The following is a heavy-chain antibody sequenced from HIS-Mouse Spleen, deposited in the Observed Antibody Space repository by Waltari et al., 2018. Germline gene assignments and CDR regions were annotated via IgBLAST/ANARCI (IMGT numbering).Heavy chain of an antibody. CDR2: IYYSGST. J-gene: IGHJ2*01. D-gene: IGHD6-13*01. CDR3: AREIPYSSSWYDWYFDL. CDR1: GGSISSSIYY. V-gene: IGHV4-39*07. Sequence: QLRRQESGPGLVKPSETLSLTCTFSGGSISSSIYYGGGIRQPPGTGLEWIGSIYYSGSTYYNPSLKSRVTISVDTSKNQFSLKLSSVTAADTDVYYCAREIPYSSSWYDWYFDLWGRGTLVTVSS.